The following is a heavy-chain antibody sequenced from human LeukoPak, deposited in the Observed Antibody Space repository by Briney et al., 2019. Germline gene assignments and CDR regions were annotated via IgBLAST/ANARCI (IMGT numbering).Heavy chain of an antibody. J-gene: IGHJ4*02. Sequence: GGSLRLSCAASGFTFSSYDMHWVRQATGKGLEWVSAISTAGDTYYPGSVKGRFTISRENAKNSLCLQMNSLRAGDTAVYYCARGGLYGDYGNNFDYWGQGTLVTVSS. D-gene: IGHD4-17*01. V-gene: IGHV3-13*01. CDR2: ISTAGDT. CDR1: GFTFSSYD. CDR3: ARGGLYGDYGNNFDY.